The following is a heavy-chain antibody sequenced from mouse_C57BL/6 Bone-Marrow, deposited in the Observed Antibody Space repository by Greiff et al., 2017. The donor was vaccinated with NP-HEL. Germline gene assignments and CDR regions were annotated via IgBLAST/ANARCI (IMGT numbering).Heavy chain of an antibody. CDR3: VRDRYYGSSYRYFDV. J-gene: IGHJ1*03. CDR2: IRSKSSNYAT. D-gene: IGHD1-1*01. CDR1: GFTFNTYA. V-gene: IGHV10-3*01. Sequence: EVQRVESGGGLVQPKGSLKLSCAASGFTFNTYAMHWVRQAPGKGLEWVARIRSKSSNYATYYADSVKDRFTISRDDSQSMLYLQMNNLKTEDTAMYYCVRDRYYGSSYRYFDVWGTGTTVTVSS.